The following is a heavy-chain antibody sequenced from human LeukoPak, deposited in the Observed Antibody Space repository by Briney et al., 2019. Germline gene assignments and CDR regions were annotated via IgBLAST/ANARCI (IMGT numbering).Heavy chain of an antibody. CDR1: GGSISSGGYY. CDR3: AREGEVSYYFDY. D-gene: IGHD6-6*01. J-gene: IGHJ4*02. CDR2: IYHSGST. Sequence: PSQALSLTCTVSGGSISSGGYYWSWIRQPPGKGLEWIGYIYHSGSTYYNPSLKSRVTISVDRSKNQFSLKLSSVTAADTAVYYCAREGEVSYYFDYWGQGTLVTVSS. V-gene: IGHV4-30-2*01.